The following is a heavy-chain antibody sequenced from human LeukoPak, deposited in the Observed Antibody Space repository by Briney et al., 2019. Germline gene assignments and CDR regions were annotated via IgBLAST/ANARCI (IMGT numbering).Heavy chain of an antibody. Sequence: GGSLRLSCAASGFTFSDYYMSWIRQAPGKGLEWVSFISSGGSYTNYADSVRGRFTISRDCAKNSLYVQMNSLRAEDTAVYYCARARYDSSGFYVYFDFWGQGTLVIVSS. J-gene: IGHJ4*02. CDR2: ISSGGSYT. D-gene: IGHD3-22*01. CDR1: GFTFSDYY. CDR3: ARARYDSSGFYVYFDF. V-gene: IGHV3-11*06.